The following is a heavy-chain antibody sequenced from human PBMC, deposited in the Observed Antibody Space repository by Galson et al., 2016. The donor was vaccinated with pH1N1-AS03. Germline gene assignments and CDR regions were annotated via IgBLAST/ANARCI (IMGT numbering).Heavy chain of an antibody. CDR1: GYNFRDYY. CDR3: ARDGGGIIDDALDT. Sequence: SVKVSCKASGYNFRDYYIHWVRQAPGQGLEWMGWITPKDDDTNYAPKFQGRVTMTRDLSTSSAYLELKRLTSDDTAGYFCARDGGGIIDDALDTWGQGTLVTVSS. CDR2: ITPKDDDT. V-gene: IGHV1-2*02. J-gene: IGHJ3*02. D-gene: IGHD2-21*01.